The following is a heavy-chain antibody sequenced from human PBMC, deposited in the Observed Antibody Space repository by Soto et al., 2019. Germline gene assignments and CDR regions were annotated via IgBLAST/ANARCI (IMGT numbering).Heavy chain of an antibody. D-gene: IGHD6-19*01. Sequence: GGSLRLSCAASGFTFSSYGMHWVRQAPGKGLEWVAVIWYDGSNKYYADSVRGRFTISRDNSKNTLYLQMNSLRAEDTAVYYCARDLAVAGTWLLDYWGQGTLVTVSS. J-gene: IGHJ4*02. CDR2: IWYDGSNK. CDR1: GFTFSSYG. V-gene: IGHV3-33*01. CDR3: ARDLAVAGTWLLDY.